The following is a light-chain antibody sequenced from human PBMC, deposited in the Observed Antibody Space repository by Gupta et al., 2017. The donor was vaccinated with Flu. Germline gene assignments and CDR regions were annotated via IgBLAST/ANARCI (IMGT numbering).Light chain of an antibody. CDR1: SSNIGSNY. J-gene: IGLJ3*02. CDR2: RNN. Sequence: QSVLTQPPSASGTPGQRVTISCSGSSSNIGSNYVYWYQQLPGTAPKLLIYRNNQRPSGVPDRFSGSKSGTSASLAIRGLRSEDEAEYDGAAWDDSLSGVGFGGGTKLTVL. V-gene: IGLV1-47*01. CDR3: AAWDDSLSGVG.